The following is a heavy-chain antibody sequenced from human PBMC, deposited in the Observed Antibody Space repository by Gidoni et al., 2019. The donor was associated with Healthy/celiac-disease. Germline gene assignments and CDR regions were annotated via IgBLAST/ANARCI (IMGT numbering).Heavy chain of an antibody. Sequence: QVQLQESGPGLVKPSQTLSLTCTVSGCSISSGSYYWSWIRQPAGKGLEWIGRIYTSGSTNYNPSLKSRVTMAGDTSKNQFSLKLSSVTAADTAVYDCARGAYGTIFGVVPPSWGFDPWGQGTLVTVSS. V-gene: IGHV4-61*02. CDR2: IYTSGST. J-gene: IGHJ5*02. CDR3: ARGAYGTIFGVVPPSWGFDP. D-gene: IGHD3-3*01. CDR1: GCSISSGSYY.